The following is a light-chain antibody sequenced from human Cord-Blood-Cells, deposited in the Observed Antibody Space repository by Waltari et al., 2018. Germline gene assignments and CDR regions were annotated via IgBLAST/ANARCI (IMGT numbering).Light chain of an antibody. CDR1: PSISSW. V-gene: IGKV1-5*03. CDR3: QQYNSYART. Sequence: DFQMTQSPSTLSASVGDRFTITCRASPSISSWLAWYQQKPGKAPKLLIYKASSLESGVPSRFSGSGSGTEFTLTISSLQPDDFATYYCQQYNSYARTFGQGTKVEIK. J-gene: IGKJ1*01. CDR2: KAS.